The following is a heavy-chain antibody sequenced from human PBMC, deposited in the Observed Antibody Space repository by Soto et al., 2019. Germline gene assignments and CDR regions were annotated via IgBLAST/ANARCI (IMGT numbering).Heavy chain of an antibody. Sequence: PGGSLRLSCAASGFTFSSYGMHWVRQAPGKGLEWVAVISYDGSNKYYADSVKGRFTISRDNSKKTLYLQMNSLRAEDKGLFYCPKDRDNWNRAFYYWGQGTLVTVSS. J-gene: IGHJ4*02. D-gene: IGHD1-1*01. V-gene: IGHV3-30*18. CDR1: GFTFSSYG. CDR3: PKDRDNWNRAFYY. CDR2: ISYDGSNK.